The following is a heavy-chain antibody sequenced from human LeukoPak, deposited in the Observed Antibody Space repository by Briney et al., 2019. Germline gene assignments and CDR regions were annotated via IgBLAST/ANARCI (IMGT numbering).Heavy chain of an antibody. CDR1: GGSISSSYYY. Sequence: SETLSLTCTVSGGSISSSYYYWGWIRQPPGKGLELIGSISYSGSTYYNPSLKSRVTMSVDTSKNQFSLKLSSVTAADTAVYHCARRLGIAVFDYWGQGTLVTVSS. D-gene: IGHD6-19*01. CDR2: ISYSGST. J-gene: IGHJ4*02. V-gene: IGHV4-39*01. CDR3: ARRLGIAVFDY.